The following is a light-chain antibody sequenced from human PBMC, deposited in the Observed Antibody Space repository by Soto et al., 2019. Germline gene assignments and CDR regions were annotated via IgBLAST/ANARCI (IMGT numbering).Light chain of an antibody. CDR3: QQYGSSRTWT. CDR2: GTS. V-gene: IGKV3-20*01. J-gene: IGKJ1*01. Sequence: EIVLTQSPGTLSLSPGERATLSCRASQSVSSSYLAWYQQKPGQAPRLLIYGTSSRATGIPDRFSGSGSGTDFTLTISRREPEDVAVYYCQQYGSSRTWTFGQGTKVEIK. CDR1: QSVSSSY.